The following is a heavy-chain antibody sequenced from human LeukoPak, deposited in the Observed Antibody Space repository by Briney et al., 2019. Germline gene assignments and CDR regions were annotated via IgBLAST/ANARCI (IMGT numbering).Heavy chain of an antibody. CDR3: ARSEKPVYYFDY. CDR1: GFTFSSYS. V-gene: IGHV3-21*01. CDR2: ISSSSSYI. J-gene: IGHJ4*02. Sequence: GGSLRLSCAASGFTFSSYSMNWVRQAPGKGLEWVSSISSSSSYIYYADSVKGRFTISRDNAKNSLYLQMNSLRAEDTAVYYCARSEKPVYYFDYWGQGTLVTVSS.